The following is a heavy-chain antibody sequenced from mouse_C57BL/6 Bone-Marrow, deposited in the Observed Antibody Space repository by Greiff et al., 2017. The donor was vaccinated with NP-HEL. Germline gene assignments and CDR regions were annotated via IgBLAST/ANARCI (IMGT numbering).Heavy chain of an antibody. V-gene: IGHV3-6*01. CDR2: ISYDGSN. CDR3: ARGRLLAWFAY. Sequence: ESGPGLVKPSQSLSLTCSVTGYSITSGYYWNWIRQFPGNKLEWMGYISYDGSNNYNPSLKNRISITRDTSKNQFFLKLNSVTTEDTATYYCARGRLLAWFAYWGQGTLVTVSA. J-gene: IGHJ3*01. CDR1: GYSITSGYY. D-gene: IGHD2-3*01.